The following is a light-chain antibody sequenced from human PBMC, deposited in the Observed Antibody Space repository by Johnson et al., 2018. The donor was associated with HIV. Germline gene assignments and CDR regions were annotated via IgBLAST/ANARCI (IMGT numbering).Light chain of an antibody. CDR2: ESN. Sequence: QSVLTQPPSVSAAPGQKVTIPCSGSSSNIGKNSVSWYQQLPGTAPKLLIYESNKRPSGIPDRFSGSKSGTSATLGITGLQTGAEADYYCGTWDSSLSSFVFGTGTKVTVL. J-gene: IGLJ1*01. V-gene: IGLV1-51*02. CDR3: GTWDSSLSSFV. CDR1: SSNIGKNS.